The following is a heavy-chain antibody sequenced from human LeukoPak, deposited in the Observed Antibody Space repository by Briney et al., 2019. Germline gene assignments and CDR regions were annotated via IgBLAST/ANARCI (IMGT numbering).Heavy chain of an antibody. V-gene: IGHV4-4*07. CDR2: IYTSGST. Sequence: PSETLSLTCTVSGGSISSYYWSWIRQPAGKGLEWIGRIYTSGSTNYNPSLKSRVTMSVDTSKNQFSLKLSSVTAADTAVYYCARAISGTTVTQYYYYYMDVWGKGTTVTVSS. CDR1: GGSISSYY. D-gene: IGHD4-11*01. CDR3: ARAISGTTVTQYYYYYMDV. J-gene: IGHJ6*03.